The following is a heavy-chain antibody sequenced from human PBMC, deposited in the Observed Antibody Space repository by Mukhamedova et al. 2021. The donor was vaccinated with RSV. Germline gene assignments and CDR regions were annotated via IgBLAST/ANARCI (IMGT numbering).Heavy chain of an antibody. CDR2: INPSGGST. CDR3: ARCIRAYCSSTRFQSY. D-gene: IGHD2-2*01. J-gene: IGHJ4*02. V-gene: IGHV1-46*01. Sequence: WVRQAPGQGLEWMGIINPSGGSTSYAQKFQGRVTMTRDTSTSTVYMSLSSLSSESPAVYSCARCIRAYCSSTRFQSYWVQGPLVTV.